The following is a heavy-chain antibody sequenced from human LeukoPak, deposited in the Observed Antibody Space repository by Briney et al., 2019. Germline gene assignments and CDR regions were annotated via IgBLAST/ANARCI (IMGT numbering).Heavy chain of an antibody. CDR2: ISSSGSTI. Sequence: GGSLRLSCAASGFTFSDYYMSWIRQAPGKGLEWVSYISSSGSTIYYADSVKGRFTISRDNAKNSLYLQMNSLRAEDTAVYYCARGGGRVVVPAATNSYYYYMDVWGKGTTVTVSS. V-gene: IGHV3-11*04. CDR1: GFTFSDYY. J-gene: IGHJ6*03. D-gene: IGHD2-2*01. CDR3: ARGGGRVVVPAATNSYYYYMDV.